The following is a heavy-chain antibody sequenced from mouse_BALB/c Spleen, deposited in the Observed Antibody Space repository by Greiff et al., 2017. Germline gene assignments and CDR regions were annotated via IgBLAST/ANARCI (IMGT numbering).Heavy chain of an antibody. D-gene: IGHD2-14*01. Sequence: VQLQQSGPELVKPGASVKISCKASGYAFSSSWMNWVKQRPGQGLEWIGRIYPGDGDTNYNGKFKGKATLTADKSSSTAYMQLSSLTSVDSAVYFCARNYRYDAAMDYWGQGTSVTVSS. J-gene: IGHJ4*01. CDR3: ARNYRYDAAMDY. CDR1: GYAFSSSW. CDR2: IYPGDGDT. V-gene: IGHV1-82*01.